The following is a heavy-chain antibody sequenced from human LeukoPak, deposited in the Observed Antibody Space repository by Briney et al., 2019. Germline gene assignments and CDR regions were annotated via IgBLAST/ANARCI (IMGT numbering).Heavy chain of an antibody. J-gene: IGHJ3*02. Sequence: GGSLRLSCAASGFIVSANYMNWVRQAPGKGLEWVSVLYSDGSTYYADSVKGRFTISRDNSKNTLSLQMNSLRAEDTAVYYCARDRATGFSDALDIWGQGTMGIVSS. CDR3: ARDRATGFSDALDI. V-gene: IGHV3-66*01. CDR1: GFIVSANY. CDR2: LYSDGST. D-gene: IGHD2/OR15-2a*01.